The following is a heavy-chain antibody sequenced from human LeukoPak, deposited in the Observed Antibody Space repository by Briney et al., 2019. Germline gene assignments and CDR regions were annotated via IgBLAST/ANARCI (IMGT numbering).Heavy chain of an antibody. CDR1: GFAFGDYA. CDR3: SRDGGIGYPSKWGGGLYSFDS. J-gene: IGHJ4*02. D-gene: IGHD2-2*03. V-gene: IGHV3-49*03. Sequence: GGSLRLSCTSSGFAFGDYAMTWFRQAPGKGLEWVAFIRSKEYGGTTEYAASVKDRFTISRDDSRAIAYLQMNSLKTEDTAVYYCSRDGGIGYPSKWGGGLYSFDSWGQGTRVTVSS. CDR2: IRSKEYGGTT.